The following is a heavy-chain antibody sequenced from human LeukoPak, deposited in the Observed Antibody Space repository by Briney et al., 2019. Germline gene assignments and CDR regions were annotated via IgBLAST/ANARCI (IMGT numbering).Heavy chain of an antibody. J-gene: IGHJ6*02. CDR2: IKQDGSEI. V-gene: IGHV3-7*01. Sequence: AGGSLRLSCAASGFTFSSYAMSWVRQAPGKGLEWVANIKQDGSEIYYVGSAKGRFTISRDNAKTSLYLQMNSLRAEDTAMYYCARGVNRPNYYYYGMDVWGQGTTVTVSS. D-gene: IGHD4-11*01. CDR1: GFTFSSYA. CDR3: ARGVNRPNYYYYGMDV.